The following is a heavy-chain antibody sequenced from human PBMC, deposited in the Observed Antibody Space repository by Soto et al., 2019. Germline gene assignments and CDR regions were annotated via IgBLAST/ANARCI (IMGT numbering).Heavy chain of an antibody. Sequence: ASVKVSCQASGYTFTSYGISWVRQAPGQGLEWMGWISAYNGNTNYAQKLQGRVTMTTDTSTSTAYMELRSLRSDDTAVYYCARGGQYYYDSSGYYYPWGQGTLVTVSS. J-gene: IGHJ5*02. V-gene: IGHV1-18*01. CDR1: GYTFTSYG. CDR2: ISAYNGNT. D-gene: IGHD3-22*01. CDR3: ARGGQYYYDSSGYYYP.